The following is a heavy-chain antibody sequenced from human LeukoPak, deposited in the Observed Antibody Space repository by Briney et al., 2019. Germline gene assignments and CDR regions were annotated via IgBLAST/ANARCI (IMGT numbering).Heavy chain of an antibody. Sequence: PSETLSLTCTVSGRFVSSYYWSWIRQPPGKGLEWIGYIYYSGSTNYNPSLESRVTISVDTSKNQFSLKLSSVTAADTAVYYCAREDLVATNTFDYWGQGTLVTVSS. CDR3: AREDLVATNTFDY. J-gene: IGHJ4*02. CDR1: GRFVSSYY. D-gene: IGHD5-12*01. V-gene: IGHV4-59*02. CDR2: IYYSGST.